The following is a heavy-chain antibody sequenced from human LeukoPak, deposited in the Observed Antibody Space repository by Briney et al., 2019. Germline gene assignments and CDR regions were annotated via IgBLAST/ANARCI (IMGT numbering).Heavy chain of an antibody. D-gene: IGHD6-19*01. J-gene: IGHJ4*02. CDR1: GYSFTSNY. CDR3: AREGEYSSGCFDY. Sequence: ASVKVSCKASGYSFTSNYIHWVRQAPGQGLEWMGMIYPRDGSTSYAQKFQGRVTVTRDTSTSTVHMEPSGLRSEDTAVYYCAREGEYSSGCFDYWGQGTLVTVSS. V-gene: IGHV1-46*01. CDR2: IYPRDGST.